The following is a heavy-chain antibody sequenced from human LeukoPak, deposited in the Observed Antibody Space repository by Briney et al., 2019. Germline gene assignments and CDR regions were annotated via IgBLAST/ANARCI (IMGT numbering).Heavy chain of an antibody. V-gene: IGHV3-30-3*01. CDR1: GFTFSSYT. J-gene: IGHJ4*02. D-gene: IGHD3-9*01. CDR2: ISSDGSIK. Sequence: GGSLRLSCEASGFTFSSYTMFWVRQAPGKGLECVAVISSDGSIKFYADSVKGRSTISRDNSKNTLNLQRNSLRAEDTAVYYCARGNFDILTGYENDLFYYWGLGTLVTVSS. CDR3: ARGNFDILTGYENDLFYY.